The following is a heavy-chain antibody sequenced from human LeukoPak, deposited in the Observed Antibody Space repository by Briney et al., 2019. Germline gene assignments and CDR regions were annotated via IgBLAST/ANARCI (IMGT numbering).Heavy chain of an antibody. J-gene: IGHJ4*02. V-gene: IGHV4-30-4*01. Sequence: SETLSLTCTVSGGSISSGDYYWSWIRQPPGEGLEWIGEINHSGSTNYNPSLKSRVTISVDTSKNQFSLKLSSVTAADTAVYYCARAPGTMIVVGTAHYFDYWGQRTLVTVSS. CDR1: GGSISSGDYY. CDR2: INHSGST. CDR3: ARAPGTMIVVGTAHYFDY. D-gene: IGHD3-22*01.